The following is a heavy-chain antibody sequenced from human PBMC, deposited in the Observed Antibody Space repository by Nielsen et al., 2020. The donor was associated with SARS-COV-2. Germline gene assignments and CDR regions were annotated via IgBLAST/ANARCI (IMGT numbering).Heavy chain of an antibody. J-gene: IGHJ4*02. V-gene: IGHV3-7*03. D-gene: IGHD3-22*01. CDR2: IKQDGSEK. CDR3: AREGRDYYARTPGDY. CDR1: GFTFSSYW. Sequence: GESLKISCAASGFTFSSYWMSWVRQAPGKGLEWVANIKQDGSEKYYVDSVKGRFTISRDNAKNSLYLQMNSLRAEDTAVYYCAREGRDYYARTPGDYWGQGTLVTVSS.